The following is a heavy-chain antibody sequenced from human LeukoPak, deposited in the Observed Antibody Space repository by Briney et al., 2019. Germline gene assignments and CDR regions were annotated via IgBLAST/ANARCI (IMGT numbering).Heavy chain of an antibody. CDR1: GFTFSSYA. J-gene: IGHJ4*02. V-gene: IGHV3-23*01. CDR3: AKVEQQLVMEYYFDY. Sequence: GGSLRLSCAASGFTFSSYAMSWVRQAPGKGLEWVSAISGSGGSTYYADSVKGRFTISRDNSKNTLYLPMNSLRAEDTAVYYCAKVEQQLVMEYYFDYWGQGTLVTVSS. CDR2: ISGSGGST. D-gene: IGHD6-13*01.